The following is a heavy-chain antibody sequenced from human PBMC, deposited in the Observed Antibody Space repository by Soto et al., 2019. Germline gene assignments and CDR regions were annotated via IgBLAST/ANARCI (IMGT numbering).Heavy chain of an antibody. Sequence: GGSLRLSCAASGFTFSSYSMNWVRQAPGKGLEWVSYISSSSSTIYYADSVKGRFTISRDNAKNSLYLQMNSLRAEDTAVYYCARAVYRETPWLADYWGQGTLVTVSS. CDR1: GFTFSSYS. CDR3: ARAVYRETPWLADY. CDR2: ISSSSSTI. J-gene: IGHJ4*02. D-gene: IGHD3-9*01. V-gene: IGHV3-48*01.